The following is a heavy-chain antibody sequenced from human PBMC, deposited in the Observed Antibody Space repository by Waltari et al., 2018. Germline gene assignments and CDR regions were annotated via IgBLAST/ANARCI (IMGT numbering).Heavy chain of an antibody. D-gene: IGHD1-1*01. Sequence: QVQLVESGGGVVQPGGSLRLSCAASGFSFSDHDMHWVRQTPGKGLEWVIFIRDDGSQKSYADSVKGRFTISRDNSKNTLYLQMNSLRGEDTAVYYCARRRDVYNPFFDFWGQGTLVTVSS. CDR2: IRDDGSQK. CDR1: GFSFSDHD. J-gene: IGHJ4*02. CDR3: ARRRDVYNPFFDF. V-gene: IGHV3-30*02.